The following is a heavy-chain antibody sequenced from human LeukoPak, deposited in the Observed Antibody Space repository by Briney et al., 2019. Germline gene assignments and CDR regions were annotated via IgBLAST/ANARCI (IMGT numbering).Heavy chain of an antibody. D-gene: IGHD5-12*01. V-gene: IGHV4-4*07. J-gene: IGHJ6*03. CDR2: IYTSGST. Sequence: SETLSLTCTVSGGSISSYYWSWIRQPAGKGLEWIGRIYTSGSTNYNPSLKSRVTLSVDTYKNQFSLKLIFVTAADTAVYYCARDRRLGSGYDSDYYMDVWGKGTTVTVSS. CDR3: ARDRRLGSGYDSDYYMDV. CDR1: GGSISSYY.